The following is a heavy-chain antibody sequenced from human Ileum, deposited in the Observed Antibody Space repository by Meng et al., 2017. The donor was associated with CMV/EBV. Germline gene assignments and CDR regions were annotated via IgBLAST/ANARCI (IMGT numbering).Heavy chain of an antibody. CDR1: GFTFSDYW. CDR2: IKPDGVET. Sequence: GESLKISCVASGFTFSDYWMNWVRQAPGKGLEWVANIKPDGVETNYMDSVKGRFTISRDNAKNSLYLEMNNLKVEDTAVYYCARSTLQTFDSSGQSHWGQGTLVTVSS. CDR3: ARSTLQTFDSSGQSH. V-gene: IGHV3-7*03. D-gene: IGHD3-22*01. J-gene: IGHJ1*01.